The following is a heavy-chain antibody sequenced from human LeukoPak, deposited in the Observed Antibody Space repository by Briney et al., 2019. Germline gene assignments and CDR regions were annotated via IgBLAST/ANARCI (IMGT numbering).Heavy chain of an antibody. CDR1: GYTFTSYY. CDR3: ARDRDGFSSDNYMDV. D-gene: IGHD5-24*01. J-gene: IGHJ6*03. V-gene: IGHV1-46*01. Sequence: GASVKVSCKASGYTFTSYYMHWVRQAPGQGLEWMGIINPSGGSTSYAQKFQGRVTMTRDMSTSTVYMELSSLRSEDTAVYYCARDRDGFSSDNYMDVWGKGTTVTVSS. CDR2: INPSGGST.